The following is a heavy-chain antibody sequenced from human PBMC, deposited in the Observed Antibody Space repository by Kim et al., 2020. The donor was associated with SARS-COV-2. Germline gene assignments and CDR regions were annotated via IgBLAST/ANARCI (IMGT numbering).Heavy chain of an antibody. D-gene: IGHD6-19*01. CDR2: ISYDGYKK. CDR3: AKDMEVAGTDAAVDI. J-gene: IGHJ3*02. V-gene: IGHV3-30*18. Sequence: GGSLRLSCAASGFTFRSYGMHWVRQAPGKGLEWVAVISYDGYKKYYTDSVKGRVTISRDNSKNTVYLQMNSLRGEDTAMYYCAKDMEVAGTDAAVDIWGQGTKVTVSS. CDR1: GFTFRSYG.